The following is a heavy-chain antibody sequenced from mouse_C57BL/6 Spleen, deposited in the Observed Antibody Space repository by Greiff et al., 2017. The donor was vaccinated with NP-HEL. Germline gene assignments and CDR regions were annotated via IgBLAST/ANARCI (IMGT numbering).Heavy chain of an antibody. Sequence: QVQLQQPGTELVKPGASVKLSCKASGYTFTSYWMPWVKQRPGQGLEWIGNINPSNGGTNYNEKFKSKATLTVDKSSSTAYMQLSSLTSEDSAVYYCAREGPYSACFDYWGQGTTLTVSS. V-gene: IGHV1-53*01. D-gene: IGHD1-1*01. CDR3: AREGPYSACFDY. CDR2: INPSNGGT. CDR1: GYTFTSYW. J-gene: IGHJ2*01.